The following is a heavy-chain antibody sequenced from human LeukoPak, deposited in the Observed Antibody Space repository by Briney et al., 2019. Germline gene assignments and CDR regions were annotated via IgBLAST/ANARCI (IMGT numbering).Heavy chain of an antibody. CDR3: ARRKLQLSSGWYFDY. CDR1: GGSFSGYY. J-gene: IGHJ4*02. V-gene: IGHV4-34*01. Sequence: PSETLSLTCAVYGGSFSGYYWSWIRQPPGKGLEGIGEINHSGSTNYNPSLKSRGTISVDTSKNQFSLKLSSVTAADTAVYYCARRKLQLSSGWYFDYWGQGTLVTVSS. D-gene: IGHD6-19*01. CDR2: INHSGST.